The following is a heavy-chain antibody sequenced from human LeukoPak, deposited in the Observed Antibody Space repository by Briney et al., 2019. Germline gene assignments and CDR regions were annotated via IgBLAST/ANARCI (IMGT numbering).Heavy chain of an antibody. J-gene: IGHJ3*02. Sequence: PGGSLRLSCTVSGFTVSSNSMSWVRQAPGKGLEWVAFIRYDGSNKYYADSVKGRFTISRDNSKNTLYLQMNSLRAEDTAVYYCAKSGGELLGRDAFDIWGQGTMVTVSS. D-gene: IGHD1-26*01. CDR2: IRYDGSNK. CDR1: GFTVSSNS. CDR3: AKSGGELLGRDAFDI. V-gene: IGHV3-30*02.